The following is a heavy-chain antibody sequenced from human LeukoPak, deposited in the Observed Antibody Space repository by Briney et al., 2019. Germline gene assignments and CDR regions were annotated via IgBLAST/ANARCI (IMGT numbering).Heavy chain of an antibody. CDR2: IRSKAYGGTT. CDR1: GFTFGDYA. CDR3: TRPVEMATTGGAFDI. J-gene: IGHJ3*02. V-gene: IGHV3-49*03. D-gene: IGHD5-24*01. Sequence: GRSLRLSCTASGFTFGDYAMSWFRQAPGKGQEWVGFIRSKAYGGTTEYAASVKGRFTISRDDSKSIAYLQMNSLKTEDTAVYYCTRPVEMATTGGAFDIWGQGTMVTVSS.